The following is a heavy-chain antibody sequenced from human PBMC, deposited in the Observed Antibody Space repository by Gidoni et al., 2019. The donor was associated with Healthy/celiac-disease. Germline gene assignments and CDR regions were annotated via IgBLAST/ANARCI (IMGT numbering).Heavy chain of an antibody. CDR1: GYTFTSYY. D-gene: IGHD3-22*01. CDR3: ARDRHEMYYYDSSGSDHYYYYYMDV. J-gene: IGHJ6*03. CDR2: INPSGGST. Sequence: QVQLVQSGAEVKKPGASVKVSCKASGYTFTSYYMHGVRQAPGQGLEWMGIINPSGGSTSYAQKFQGRVTMTRDTSTSTVYMELSSLRSEDTAVYYCARDRHEMYYYDSSGSDHYYYYYMDVWGKGTTVTVSS. V-gene: IGHV1-46*01.